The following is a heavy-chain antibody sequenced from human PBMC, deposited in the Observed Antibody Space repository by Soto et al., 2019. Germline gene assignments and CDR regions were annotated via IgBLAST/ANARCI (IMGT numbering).Heavy chain of an antibody. CDR1: GSTFTSCY. CDR3: ARDRVVVAPTRRLAAFDL. CDR2: SNPSGGST. D-gene: IGHD2-15*01. J-gene: IGHJ3*01. Sequence: ASAMVSPRASGSTFTSCYIYRVRQAPGQELEWMGISNPSGGSTSYAQKFQGRVTMTRDTSTSTVYMELSSLRSEDTAVYYCARDRVVVAPTRRLAAFDLRGQGTMVTLS. V-gene: IGHV1-46*01.